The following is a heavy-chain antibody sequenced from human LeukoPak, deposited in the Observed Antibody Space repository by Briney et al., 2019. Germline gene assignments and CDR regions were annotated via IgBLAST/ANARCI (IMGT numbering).Heavy chain of an antibody. CDR2: IRNKVESHTT. CDR1: GFTFSDHY. CDR3: VRCSGTFYYDY. J-gene: IGHJ4*02. Sequence: GGSLRLSCAASGFTFSDHYMDWVRQAPGKGLEWVGRIRNKVESHTTEHAASVKGRFAISRDDSQDSLFLQMNSLKTEDTAVYYCVRCSGTFYYDYWGQGTLVTVSS. V-gene: IGHV3-72*01. D-gene: IGHD1-26*01.